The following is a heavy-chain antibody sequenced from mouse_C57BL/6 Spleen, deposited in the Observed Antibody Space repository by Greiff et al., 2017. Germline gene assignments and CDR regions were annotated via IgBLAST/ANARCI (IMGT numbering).Heavy chain of an antibody. V-gene: IGHV1-52*01. Sequence: VQLQQPGAELVRPGSSVKLSCKASGYTFTSYWMHWVKQRPIQGLEWIGNIDPSDSETHYNQKFKDKAKLTVDKSSSTAYMQLSSLTSEDSAVYYCARSRDYGDWYFDVWGTGTTVTVSS. CDR2: IDPSDSET. J-gene: IGHJ1*03. CDR1: GYTFTSYW. CDR3: ARSRDYGDWYFDV. D-gene: IGHD2-4*01.